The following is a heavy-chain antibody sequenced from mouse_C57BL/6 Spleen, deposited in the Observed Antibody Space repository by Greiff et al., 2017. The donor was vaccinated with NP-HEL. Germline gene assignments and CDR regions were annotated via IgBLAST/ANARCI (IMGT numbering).Heavy chain of an antibody. CDR1: GYTFTSYW. D-gene: IGHD1-1*01. CDR3: ARRVITVVAH. CDR2: IYPGSGST. J-gene: IGHJ3*01. V-gene: IGHV1-55*01. Sequence: QVQLQQPGAELVKPGASVKMSCKASGYTFTSYWITWVKQRPGQGLEWIGDIYPGSGSTNYNEKFKSKATLTVDTSSSTAYMQRSSLTSEDSAVYYCARRVITVVAHWGQGTLVTVSA.